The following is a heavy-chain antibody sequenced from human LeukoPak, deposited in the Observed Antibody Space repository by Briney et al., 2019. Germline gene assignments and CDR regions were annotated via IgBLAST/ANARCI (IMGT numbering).Heavy chain of an antibody. J-gene: IGHJ4*02. Sequence: ASVKVSCKASGYTFTNYDINWVRQATGQGLEWMGWMNPNSGNTGYAQKFQGRVTMTRNTSISTAYMELSSLRSEDTAVYYCNIQLVSPPRGSFDYWGQGTLVTVSS. CDR1: GYTFTNYD. D-gene: IGHD6-13*01. CDR3: NIQLVSPPRGSFDY. V-gene: IGHV1-8*01. CDR2: MNPNSGNT.